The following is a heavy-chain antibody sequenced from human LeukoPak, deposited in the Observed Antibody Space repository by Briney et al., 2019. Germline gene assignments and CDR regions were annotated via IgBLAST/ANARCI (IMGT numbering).Heavy chain of an antibody. CDR3: ARGSGTSWFDY. J-gene: IGHJ4*02. V-gene: IGHV1-2*02. CDR1: GYTFTANY. D-gene: IGHD2-2*01. Sequence: ASVKVSCKASGYTFTANYMHWVRQAPGQGLEWMRWINPRSGGTNYGEKFRGRVTMTRDTSITTAYMELSSLRFDDTAVYYCARGSGTSWFDYWGQGTLVTVSS. CDR2: INPRSGGT.